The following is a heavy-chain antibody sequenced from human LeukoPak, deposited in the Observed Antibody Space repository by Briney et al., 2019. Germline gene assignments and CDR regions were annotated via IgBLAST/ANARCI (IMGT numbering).Heavy chain of an antibody. CDR2: IIPIFGTA. CDR3: ARAFCSGGSCYSIDY. Sequence: ASVKVSCKASGGTFSSYAISWVRQAPGQGLEWMGGIIPIFGTANYAQKFQGRVTITADESTSTAYMELSSLRSEDTAVYYCARAFCSGGSCYSIDYWGQGTLVTVSS. D-gene: IGHD2-15*01. J-gene: IGHJ4*02. V-gene: IGHV1-69*13. CDR1: GGTFSSYA.